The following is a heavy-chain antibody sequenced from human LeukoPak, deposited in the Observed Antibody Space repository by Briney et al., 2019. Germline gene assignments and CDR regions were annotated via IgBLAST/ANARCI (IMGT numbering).Heavy chain of an antibody. D-gene: IGHD2-15*01. CDR1: GFTFSTYA. V-gene: IGHV3-33*01. CDR2: IWYDGSNK. Sequence: GGSLRLSCAASGFTFSTYAMHWVRQAPGKGLEWVAVIWYDGSNKYYGDSVKGRLTIYRDNSKNTLFLQMNSLRAEDTAVYYCAREADCSGGGCYRGAFDIWGQGTMVAVSS. CDR3: AREADCSGGGCYRGAFDI. J-gene: IGHJ3*02.